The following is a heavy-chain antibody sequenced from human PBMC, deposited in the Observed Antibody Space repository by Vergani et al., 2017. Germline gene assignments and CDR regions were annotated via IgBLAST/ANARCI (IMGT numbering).Heavy chain of an antibody. CDR2: INAGNGNT. D-gene: IGHD3-16*02. CDR3: AREGFYDYVWGSYRLRGGYYFDY. Sequence: QVQLVQSGAEVKKPGASVKVSCKASGYTFTSYAMHWVRQAPGQRPEWMGWINAGNGNTKYSQKFQGRVTITRDTSASTAYMELGSLRSEDTAVYYCAREGFYDYVWGSYRLRGGYYFDYWGQGTLVTVSS. CDR1: GYTFTSYA. V-gene: IGHV1-3*01. J-gene: IGHJ4*02.